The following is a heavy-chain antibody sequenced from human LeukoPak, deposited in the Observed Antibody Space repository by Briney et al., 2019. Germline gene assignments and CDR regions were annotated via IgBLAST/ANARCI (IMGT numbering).Heavy chain of an antibody. V-gene: IGHV3-30*19. CDR3: AREGPPFRVAARRSYYMDV. CDR1: GFTFSSYG. D-gene: IGHD6-6*01. CDR2: ISYDGSNK. J-gene: IGHJ6*03. Sequence: PGRSLRLSCAASGFTFSSYGMHWVRQAPGKGLEWVAVISYDGSNKYYADSVKGRFTTSRDNSKNTLYLQMNSLRAEDTAVYYCAREGPPFRVAARRSYYMDVWGKGTTVTVSS.